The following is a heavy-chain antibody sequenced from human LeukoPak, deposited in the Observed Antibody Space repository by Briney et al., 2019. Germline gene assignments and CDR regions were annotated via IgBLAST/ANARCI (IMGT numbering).Heavy chain of an antibody. J-gene: IGHJ4*02. Sequence: ASVKVSCKASGGTFSSYAISWVRQAPGQGLEWMGRIIPILGIANYAQKFQGRVTITADKSTSTAYMELSSLRSEDTAVYYCARWAMVRGVIGDYWGQGTLVTVSS. CDR1: GGTFSSYA. CDR2: IIPILGIA. CDR3: ARWAMVRGVIGDY. V-gene: IGHV1-69*04. D-gene: IGHD3-10*01.